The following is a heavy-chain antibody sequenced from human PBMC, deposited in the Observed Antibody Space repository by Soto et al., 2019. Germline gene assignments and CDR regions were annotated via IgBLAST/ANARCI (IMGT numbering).Heavy chain of an antibody. D-gene: IGHD3-10*01. V-gene: IGHV3-23*01. CDR2: ISKDGGST. Sequence: EVQLLESGGGLVQPGGSLRLSCAASGFTFSSFAMNWVRQAPGKGLEWVSAISKDGGSTYYADSVKGRFAISRDNSKNTHDLQVNSLRAADTALYYCARELYYIFDYWGQGTLVTVSS. CDR1: GFTFSSFA. J-gene: IGHJ4*02. CDR3: ARELYYIFDY.